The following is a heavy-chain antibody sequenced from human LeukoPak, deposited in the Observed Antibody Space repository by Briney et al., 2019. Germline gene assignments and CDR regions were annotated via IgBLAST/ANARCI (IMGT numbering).Heavy chain of an antibody. J-gene: IGHJ6*02. V-gene: IGHV3-33*01. CDR3: ARERVVAMTYGMDV. CDR1: GFTFSSYG. D-gene: IGHD3-22*01. CDR2: IWYDGSNK. Sequence: QPGRSLRLSCAASGFTFSSYGMHWVRQAPGKGLEWVAVIWYDGSNKYYADSVKGRFTISRDNSKNTLYLQMNSLRAEDTAVYYCARERVVAMTYGMDVWGQGTTVTVS.